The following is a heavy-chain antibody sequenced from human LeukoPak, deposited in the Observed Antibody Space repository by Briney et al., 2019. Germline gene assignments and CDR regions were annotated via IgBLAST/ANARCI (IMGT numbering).Heavy chain of an antibody. CDR2: ISYDGSNK. Sequence: SGGSLRLSCAASGFTFSSYAMHWVRQAPGKGLEWVAVISYDGSNKYYADSVKGRFTISRDNSKNTLYLQMNSLRAEDTAVYYCARDSFPRYYYGMDVWGQGTTVTVSS. D-gene: IGHD3-16*02. V-gene: IGHV3-30*04. CDR3: ARDSFPRYYYGMDV. CDR1: GFTFSSYA. J-gene: IGHJ6*02.